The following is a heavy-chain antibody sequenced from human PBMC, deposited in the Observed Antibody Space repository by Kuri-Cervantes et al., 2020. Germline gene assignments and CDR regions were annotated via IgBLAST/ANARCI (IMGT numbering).Heavy chain of an antibody. CDR1: GFTFSNYN. J-gene: IGHJ3*02. CDR3: ARVDCRGYTCYVPSHGFDI. CDR2: IRSSSSTI. V-gene: IGHV3-48*02. Sequence: LSLTCAASGFTFSNYNMNWVRQAPGKGLEWVSYIRSSSSTIYYVDSVKGRFTISRDNAKNSLYLQMNSLRDEDTAVYYCARVDCRGYTCYVPSHGFDIWGQGTMVTVSS. D-gene: IGHD2-15*01.